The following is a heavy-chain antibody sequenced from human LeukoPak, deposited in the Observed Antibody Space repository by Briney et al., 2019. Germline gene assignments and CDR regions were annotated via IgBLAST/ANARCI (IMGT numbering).Heavy chain of an antibody. Sequence: GGSLRLSCAASGFTFSSYAMHWVRQAPGKGLEWVAVISYDGSNKYYADSVKGRFTISRDNSKNTLYLQMNSLRAEGTAVYYCARRGYSGYDFISDFDYWGQGTLVTVSS. J-gene: IGHJ4*02. CDR2: ISYDGSNK. D-gene: IGHD5-12*01. V-gene: IGHV3-30-3*01. CDR3: ARRGYSGYDFISDFDY. CDR1: GFTFSSYA.